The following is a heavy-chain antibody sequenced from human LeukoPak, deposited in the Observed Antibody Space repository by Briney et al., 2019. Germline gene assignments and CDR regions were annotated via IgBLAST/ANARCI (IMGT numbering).Heavy chain of an antibody. CDR1: GFTFSSYT. CDR2: ISGSSA. V-gene: IGHV3-21*01. Sequence: PGGSLRLSCAASGFTFSSYTMNWVRQAPGKGLEWVSSISGSSAYYADSVKGRFTISRDNAKNSLYLQMNSLRAEDTAVYYCARDPTWNSGWDFDYWGQGTLVTVSS. D-gene: IGHD6-19*01. CDR3: ARDPTWNSGWDFDY. J-gene: IGHJ4*02.